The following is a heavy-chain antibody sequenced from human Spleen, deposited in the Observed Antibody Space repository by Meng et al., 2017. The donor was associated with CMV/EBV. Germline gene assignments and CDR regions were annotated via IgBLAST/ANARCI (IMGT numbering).Heavy chain of an antibody. CDR1: SSYY. CDR3: ARDSGYCSSTSCYPRGWFDP. CDR2: IYYSGST. V-gene: IGHV4-39*07. J-gene: IGHJ5*02. Sequence: SSYYWGWIRQPPRKGLEWIGSIYYSGSTYYNPSLKSRVTISVDTSKNQFSLKLSSVTAADTAVYYCARDSGYCSSTSCYPRGWFDPWGQGTLVTVSS. D-gene: IGHD2-2*03.